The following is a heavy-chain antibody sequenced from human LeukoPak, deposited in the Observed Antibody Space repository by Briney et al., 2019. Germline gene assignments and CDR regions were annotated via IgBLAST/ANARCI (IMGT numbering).Heavy chain of an antibody. CDR3: ARDALHTAHFDY. V-gene: IGHV3-48*03. J-gene: IGHJ4*02. Sequence: PGGSLRLSCAASGFNFSSSQMNWVRQAPGKGLEWISYISSSGSTIYCADSVKGRFTISRDNARNSLYLQMNSLRDEDTAVYYCARDALHTAHFDYWGQGTLVTVSS. CDR2: ISSSGSTI. CDR1: GFNFSSSQ. D-gene: IGHD5-18*01.